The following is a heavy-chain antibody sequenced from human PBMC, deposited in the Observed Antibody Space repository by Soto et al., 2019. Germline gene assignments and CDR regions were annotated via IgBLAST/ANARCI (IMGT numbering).Heavy chain of an antibody. CDR3: ARVANSSSWYELDF. CDR1: GFTFSDYY. D-gene: IGHD6-13*01. J-gene: IGHJ4*02. V-gene: IGHV3-11*06. CDR2: ISGSSSYR. Sequence: GGSLRLSCAASGFTFSDYYMSWVLQAPGKGLEWVSYISGSSSYRNYAESVRGRFTISRDNAKNSLYLLMSSLRAEDTAVYYCARVANSSSWYELDFWGQGALVTVSS.